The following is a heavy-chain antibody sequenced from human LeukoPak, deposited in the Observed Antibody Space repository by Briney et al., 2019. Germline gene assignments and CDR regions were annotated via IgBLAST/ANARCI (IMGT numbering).Heavy chain of an antibody. Sequence: GGSLRLSCAASGFTFSSYAMHWVRQAPGKGLEWVAVISYDGSNKYYADSVKGRFTISRDNSKNTLYLQMNSLRAEDTAVYYCARDPTAYYYFDYWGQGTLVTVSS. CDR1: GFTFSSYA. V-gene: IGHV3-30-3*01. D-gene: IGHD4-17*01. CDR2: ISYDGSNK. J-gene: IGHJ4*02. CDR3: ARDPTAYYYFDY.